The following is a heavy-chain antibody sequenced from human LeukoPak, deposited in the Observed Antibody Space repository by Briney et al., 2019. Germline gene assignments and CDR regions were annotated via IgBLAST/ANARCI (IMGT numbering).Heavy chain of an antibody. Sequence: PGGSLRLSCAASGFTFSDYYMSWIRQAPGKGLEWVSYISSSGSTIYYADSVKGRFTISRDNAKNSLYLQMTRLRAEDTAVYSCARETNEYGGYYPYYSSYMDVWGQGTTVTISS. D-gene: IGHD5-12*01. V-gene: IGHV3-11*01. CDR2: ISSSGSTI. CDR1: GFTFSDYY. J-gene: IGHJ6*03. CDR3: ARETNEYGGYYPYYSSYMDV.